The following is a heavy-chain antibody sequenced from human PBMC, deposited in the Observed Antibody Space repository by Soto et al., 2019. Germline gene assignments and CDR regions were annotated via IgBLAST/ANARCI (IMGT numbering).Heavy chain of an antibody. CDR2: IYYSGST. CDR1: DGAGSSLDQS. CDR3: ARRELEPTNNDAFHI. J-gene: IGHJ3*02. Sequence: SATLSLRCAVSDGAGSSLDQSWDWIRQAQGKGPEWIGRIYYSGSTYYNPSLKSRVTISVDTSKNQFSLKLSSVTAADTAVHYCARRELEPTNNDAFHIWGQGTMVTVS. V-gene: IGHV4-39*01. D-gene: IGHD1-1*01.